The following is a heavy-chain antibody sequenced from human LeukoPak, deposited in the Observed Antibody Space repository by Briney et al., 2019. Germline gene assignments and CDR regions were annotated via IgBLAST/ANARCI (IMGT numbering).Heavy chain of an antibody. CDR2: IWYDGSNK. Sequence: GGSLRLSCAASGFTFSSYGMHWVRQAPGKGLEWVAVIWYDGSNKYYADSVKGRFTISRDNFKNTLYLQMNSLRAEDTAVYYCARGPPYYDILTYYYGMDVWGQGTTVTVSS. CDR1: GFTFSSYG. V-gene: IGHV3-33*01. J-gene: IGHJ6*02. D-gene: IGHD3-9*01. CDR3: ARGPPYYDILTYYYGMDV.